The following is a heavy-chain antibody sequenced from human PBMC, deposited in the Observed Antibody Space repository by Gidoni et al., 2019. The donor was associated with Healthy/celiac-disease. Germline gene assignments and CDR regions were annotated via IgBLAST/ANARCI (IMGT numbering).Heavy chain of an antibody. CDR3: ARIKEDDSSGYYYPYYYGMDV. CDR1: GFSLNNARMG. Sequence: QVTLKESGPVLVKPTETLTLTCTVSGFSLNNARMGVSWIRQPPGQALEWLAHIFSNDEKSYSTSLKSRLTISKDTSKSQVVLTMTNMDPVDTATYYCARIKEDDSSGYYYPYYYGMDVWGQGTTVTVSS. J-gene: IGHJ6*02. V-gene: IGHV2-26*01. CDR2: IFSNDEK. D-gene: IGHD3-22*01.